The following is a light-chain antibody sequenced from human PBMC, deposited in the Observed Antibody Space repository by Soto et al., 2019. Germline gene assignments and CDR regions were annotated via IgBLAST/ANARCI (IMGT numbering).Light chain of an antibody. CDR1: QSVSSSY. CDR2: GAS. J-gene: IGKJ5*01. Sequence: EIVLTQSPGTLSLSPGERSTLSCRASQSVSSSYLAWYQQKPGHAPRILIYGASSRATGIPDRFSGGGSGTDFTLTVTRLEPGDFAVYYCQQYGSSITFGQGTRLEIK. CDR3: QQYGSSIT. V-gene: IGKV3-20*01.